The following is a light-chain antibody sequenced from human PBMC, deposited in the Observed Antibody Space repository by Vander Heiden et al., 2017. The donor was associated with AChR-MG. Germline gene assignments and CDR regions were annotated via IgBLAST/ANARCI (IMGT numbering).Light chain of an antibody. CDR3: QQNDSPPQT. CDR1: QTISTF. J-gene: IGKJ1*01. Sequence: DIQMTQSPSSLSASVGDRITITCRASQTISTFLNWYQHKSGKAPRLLIYAASSLHSGVPSRFSGSGSGTDFTLTISSLQAEDFATYYCQQNDSPPQTFGQGTKVEVK. V-gene: IGKV1-39*01. CDR2: AAS.